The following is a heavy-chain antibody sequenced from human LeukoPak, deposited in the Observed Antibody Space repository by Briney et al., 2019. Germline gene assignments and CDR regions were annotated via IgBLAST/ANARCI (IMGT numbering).Heavy chain of an antibody. CDR1: GFTFSTYG. V-gene: IGHV3-33*01. CDR3: ARGDGYNFGLHDY. J-gene: IGHJ4*02. Sequence: GGSLRLSCAASGFTFSTYGMHWVRQAPGKWLEWEAVIWYDGSNKYYADSVKGRFTISRDNSKNTLYLQMNSLRAEDTAVYYCARGDGYNFGLHDYWGQGTLVTVSS. CDR2: IWYDGSNK. D-gene: IGHD5-24*01.